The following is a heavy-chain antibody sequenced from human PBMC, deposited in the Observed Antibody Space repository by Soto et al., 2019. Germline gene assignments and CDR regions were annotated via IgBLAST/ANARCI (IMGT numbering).Heavy chain of an antibody. D-gene: IGHD3-10*01. J-gene: IGHJ5*01. CDR1: GYTFTGYY. CDR3: ARGDHLFCYGSTSRTKREFSS. CDR2: INPNSGGT. Sequence: GASVKVSCKASGYTFTGYYMHWVRQAPGQGLEWMGWINPNSGGTNYAQKFQGWVTMTRDTSISTAYMELSRLRSDDTAVYYCARGDHLFCYGSTSRTKREFSSWRHAPPITV. V-gene: IGHV1-2*04.